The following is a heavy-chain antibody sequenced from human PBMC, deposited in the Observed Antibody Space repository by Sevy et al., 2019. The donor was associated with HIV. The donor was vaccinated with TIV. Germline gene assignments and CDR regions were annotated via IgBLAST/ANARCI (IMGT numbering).Heavy chain of an antibody. J-gene: IGHJ6*03. D-gene: IGHD6-19*01. Sequence: ASVNVSCKASGYTFTSYAMHWVRQAPGQRLEWMGWINAGNGNTKYSQKFQGRVTITRDKSASTAYMELSSLRSEDTAVYYCARETPWVGSSGWSYYYYMDVWGKGTTVTVSS. CDR3: ARETPWVGSSGWSYYYYMDV. V-gene: IGHV1-3*01. CDR2: INAGNGNT. CDR1: GYTFTSYA.